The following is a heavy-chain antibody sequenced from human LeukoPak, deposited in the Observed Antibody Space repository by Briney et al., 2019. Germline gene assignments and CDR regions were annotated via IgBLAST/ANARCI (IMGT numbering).Heavy chain of an antibody. CDR2: ISSSSSYT. D-gene: IGHD3-10*01. J-gene: IGHJ3*02. CDR1: GFTFSSYW. CDR3: ARGRSITILRGVAISDGFDI. V-gene: IGHV3-21*06. Sequence: GGSLRLSCADSGFTFSSYWMSWVRQAPGKGLEWVSSISSSSSYTNYADSVKGRFTISRDNAKNSLYLHMNSLRPDDTAVYYCARGRSITILRGVAISDGFDIWGQGTKVTVS.